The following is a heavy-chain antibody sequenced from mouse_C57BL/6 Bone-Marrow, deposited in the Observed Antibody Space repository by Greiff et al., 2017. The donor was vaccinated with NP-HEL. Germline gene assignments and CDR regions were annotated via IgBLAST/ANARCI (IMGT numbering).Heavy chain of an antibody. J-gene: IGHJ1*03. Sequence: EVQGVESGGGLVQPGGSLKLSCAASGFTFSDYGMAWVRQAPRQGPEWVAFISNLAYSIYYADTVTGRFTISRENAKNTLYLEMSSLRSEDTAMYYCARHDGSDWYFDVWGTGTTVTVSS. V-gene: IGHV5-15*01. CDR1: GFTFSDYG. CDR2: ISNLAYSI. D-gene: IGHD1-1*01. CDR3: ARHDGSDWYFDV.